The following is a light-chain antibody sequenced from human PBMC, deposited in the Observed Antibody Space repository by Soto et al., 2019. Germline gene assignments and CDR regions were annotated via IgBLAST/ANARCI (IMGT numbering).Light chain of an antibody. Sequence: EIVLTQSPATLSVSPGERATLSWRARQSPSSKLAWYQQKPGQAPRLLIYDASTRATGIPARFSGSGSGTEFTLTISSLQSEDFAVYYCQQFNNWPRTFGQGTKVDI. CDR3: QQFNNWPRT. J-gene: IGKJ1*01. CDR2: DAS. V-gene: IGKV3-15*01. CDR1: QSPSSK.